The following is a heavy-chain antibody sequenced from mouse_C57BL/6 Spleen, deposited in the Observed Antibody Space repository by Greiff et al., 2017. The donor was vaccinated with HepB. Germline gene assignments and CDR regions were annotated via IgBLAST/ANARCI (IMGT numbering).Heavy chain of an antibody. CDR3: TRAGEPWYFDV. D-gene: IGHD4-1*01. J-gene: IGHJ1*03. V-gene: IGHV1-5*01. CDR1: GYTFTSYW. Sequence: VQLQQSGTVLARPGASVKMSCKTSGYTFTSYWMHWVKQRPGQGLEWIGAIYPGNSDTSYNQKFKGKAKLTAGTSASTAYMELSSLTNEDSAVYYCTRAGEPWYFDVWGTGTTVTVSS. CDR2: IYPGNSDT.